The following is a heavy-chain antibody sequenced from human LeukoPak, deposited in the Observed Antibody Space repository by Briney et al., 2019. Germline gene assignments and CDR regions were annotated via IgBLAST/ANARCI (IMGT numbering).Heavy chain of an antibody. Sequence: GGSLRLYCAASGFTFSNYAVSWVRQAPGKGLEWVSAISGSGGGTYYADSVKGRFTISRDNSKNTLYLQMNSLRAEDTAVYYCAMGPRGTYFDYWGQGTLVTVSS. D-gene: IGHD1-26*01. V-gene: IGHV3-23*01. CDR3: AMGPRGTYFDY. J-gene: IGHJ4*02. CDR2: ISGSGGGT. CDR1: GFTFSNYA.